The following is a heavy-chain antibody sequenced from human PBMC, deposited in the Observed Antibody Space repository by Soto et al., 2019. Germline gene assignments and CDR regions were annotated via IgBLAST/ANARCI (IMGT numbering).Heavy chain of an antibody. CDR3: ARDVRASGIDY. CDR1: GGSISSSSYY. V-gene: IGHV4-39*02. J-gene: IGHJ4*02. CDR2: IYYSGST. Sequence: SETLSLTCTVSGGSISSSSYYWGWIRQPPGKGLEWIGSIYYSGSTYYNPSLKSRVTISVDTSKNQFSLKLSSVTAADTAVYYCARDVRASGIDYWGQGTLVT. D-gene: IGHD3-10*01.